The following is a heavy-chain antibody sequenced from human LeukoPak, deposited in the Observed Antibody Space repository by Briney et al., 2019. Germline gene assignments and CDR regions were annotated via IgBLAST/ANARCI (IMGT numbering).Heavy chain of an antibody. Sequence: QTGGSLRLSCAASGFPFSSYWMTWVRQAPGKGLEWVANIKQDGSEKYYVDSVKGRFTISRDNAKNSLYLQMSSLRAEDTAVFYCARDNRNYYYYMDVWGKGTTVTVSS. D-gene: IGHD2/OR15-2a*01. CDR3: ARDNRNYYYYMDV. CDR2: IKQDGSEK. CDR1: GFPFSSYW. J-gene: IGHJ6*03. V-gene: IGHV3-7*01.